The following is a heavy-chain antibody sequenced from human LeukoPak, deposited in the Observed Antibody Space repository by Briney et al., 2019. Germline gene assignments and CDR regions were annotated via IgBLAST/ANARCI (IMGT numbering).Heavy chain of an antibody. CDR1: GYTFTGYY. J-gene: IGHJ5*02. V-gene: IGHV1-2*02. CDR2: INPNSGGT. Sequence: VAPVKASCKASGYTFTGYYMHWVRQAPGQGLEWMGWINPNSGGTNYAQKFQGRVTMTRDTSITTAYMELSRLRSDDTAVYYCARVVAGNWFDPWGQGTLVTVSS. D-gene: IGHD6-19*01. CDR3: ARVVAGNWFDP.